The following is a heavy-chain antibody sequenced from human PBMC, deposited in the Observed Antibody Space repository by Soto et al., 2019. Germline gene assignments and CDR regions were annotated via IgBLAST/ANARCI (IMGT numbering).Heavy chain of an antibody. J-gene: IGHJ6*02. Sequence: GESRKISCKGSGYSFTSYWISWLRQMPGKGLEWLGRIDPSDSYTNYSPSFQGHVTISADNPISTAYLQWSSLKASDTAMYYCARLRGMTTVTKIPLDVWGQGTTVTVSS. V-gene: IGHV5-10-1*01. CDR1: GYSFTSYW. D-gene: IGHD4-17*01. CDR3: ARLRGMTTVTKIPLDV. CDR2: IDPSDSYT.